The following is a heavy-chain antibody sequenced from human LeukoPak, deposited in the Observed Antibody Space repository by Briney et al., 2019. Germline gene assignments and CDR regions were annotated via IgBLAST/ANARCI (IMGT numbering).Heavy chain of an antibody. CDR2: IKQDGSEK. CDR3: ARGVGGRYSSSWYPFTSDTFDY. V-gene: IGHV3-7*01. CDR1: GFTFSSYW. J-gene: IGHJ4*02. D-gene: IGHD6-13*01. Sequence: PGGSLRLSCAASGFTFSSYWMSWVRQAPGKGLEWVANIKQDGSEKYYVDSVKGRFTISRDNAKNSLYLQMNSLRAEDTAVYYCARGVGGRYSSSWYPFTSDTFDYWGQGTLVTVSS.